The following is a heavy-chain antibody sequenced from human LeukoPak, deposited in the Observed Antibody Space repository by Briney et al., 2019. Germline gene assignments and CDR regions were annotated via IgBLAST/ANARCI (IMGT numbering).Heavy chain of an antibody. CDR1: GGSFSGYY. V-gene: IGHV4-34*01. CDR2: INHSGGT. J-gene: IGHJ6*03. Sequence: PSETLSLTCAVYGGSFSGYYWSWIRQPPGKGLEWIGEINHSGGTNYNPSLKSRVTISVDTSKNQFSLKLSSVTAADTAVYYCARRTMVRGVIIRPYYYYMDVWGKGTTVTISS. D-gene: IGHD3-10*01. CDR3: ARRTMVRGVIIRPYYYYMDV.